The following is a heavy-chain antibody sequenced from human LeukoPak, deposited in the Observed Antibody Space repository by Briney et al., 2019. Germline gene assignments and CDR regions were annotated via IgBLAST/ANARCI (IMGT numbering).Heavy chain of an antibody. CDR1: GYNFNTYW. Sequence: GESLKISCKGSGYNFNTYWVAWVRQLPGKGLEWMGIIRPMNSDVRYSPSFQGQVTISADRSINTAYLQWSSLKASDTAMYYCAVGYCSSTSCLRRAFDIWGQGTMVTVSS. CDR2: IRPMNSDV. D-gene: IGHD2-2*01. J-gene: IGHJ3*02. CDR3: AVGYCSSTSCLRRAFDI. V-gene: IGHV5-51*01.